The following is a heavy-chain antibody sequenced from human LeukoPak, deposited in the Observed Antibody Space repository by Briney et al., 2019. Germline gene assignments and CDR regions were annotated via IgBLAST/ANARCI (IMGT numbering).Heavy chain of an antibody. V-gene: IGHV3-9*01. CDR3: AKEEHNSGWSPLGG. CDR2: IGWNSGSV. D-gene: IGHD6-19*01. Sequence: GGSLRLSCAASGFTFYDYAMHWLRQPPGKGLEWVSGIGWNSGSVVYADFVKGRFTISRDNAKNFLYLQMNSLRPEDTAFYYCAKEEHNSGWSPLGGWGQGTLVTVSS. J-gene: IGHJ4*02. CDR1: GFTFYDYA.